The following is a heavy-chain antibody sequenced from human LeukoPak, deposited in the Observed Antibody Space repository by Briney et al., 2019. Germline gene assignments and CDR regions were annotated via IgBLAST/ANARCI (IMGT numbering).Heavy chain of an antibody. J-gene: IGHJ3*02. Sequence: ASVKVSCKASGYTFTGYYMHWVRQAPGQGLEWMAWINPNSGGTNYAQKFQGRVTMTRDTSISTAYMELSRLRSDDTAVYYCARVSARDYYDSSGYPNAFDIWGQGTMVTVSS. CDR3: ARVSARDYYDSSGYPNAFDI. CDR1: GYTFTGYY. CDR2: INPNSGGT. V-gene: IGHV1-2*02. D-gene: IGHD3-22*01.